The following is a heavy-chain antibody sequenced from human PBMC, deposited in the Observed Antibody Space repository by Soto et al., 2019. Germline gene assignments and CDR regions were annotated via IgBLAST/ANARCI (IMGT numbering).Heavy chain of an antibody. CDR2: ISSNSVTI. CDR3: AKDQGQWLDDHKHYFYYYGMDV. CDR1: GFTFSKYS. V-gene: IGHV3-48*02. Sequence: GGSLSISCEASGFTFSKYSMNWVRPAPGKGLEWLTYISSNSVTIYYADSVRGRFTVSRDNGKNSLYLQMNSLRDEDTAVYYCAKDQGQWLDDHKHYFYYYGMDVWGQGITVTVSS. J-gene: IGHJ6*02. D-gene: IGHD6-19*01.